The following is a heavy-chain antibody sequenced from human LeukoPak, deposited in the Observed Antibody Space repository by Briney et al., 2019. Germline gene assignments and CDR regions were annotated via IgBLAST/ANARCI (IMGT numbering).Heavy chain of an antibody. CDR1: GFTISSYW. V-gene: IGHV3-7*02. J-gene: IGHJ4*02. Sequence: PGGSLRLSCAASGFTISSYWMSWVRQRPGQGQERVANIKQDGSGKYYVNSVKGRFTISRVNATKSQYLQMNGLRAEDTVVYYCARVGDSRGWKFDYWGQGTLVTVSS. CDR2: IKQDGSGK. CDR3: ARVGDSRGWKFDY. D-gene: IGHD6-19*01.